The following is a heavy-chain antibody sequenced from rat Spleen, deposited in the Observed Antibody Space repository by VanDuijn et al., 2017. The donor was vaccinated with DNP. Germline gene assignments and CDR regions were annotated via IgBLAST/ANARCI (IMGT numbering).Heavy chain of an antibody. Sequence: EVQLVESGGDLVQPGRSLKLSCAASGFTFSDYNMAWVRQAPKKGLEWVATIIYDGSRAYYRDSMKGRFTLSRDNAESTLSLQMDSLRSEDTATYYCARGSTSIYWYFDFWGPGTMVTVSS. V-gene: IGHV5-7*01. CDR3: ARGSTSIYWYFDF. D-gene: IGHD2-5*01. J-gene: IGHJ1*01. CDR1: GFTFSDYN. CDR2: IIYDGSRA.